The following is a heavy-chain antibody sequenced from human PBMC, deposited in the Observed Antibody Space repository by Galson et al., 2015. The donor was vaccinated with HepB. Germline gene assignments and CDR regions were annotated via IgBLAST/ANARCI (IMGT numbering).Heavy chain of an antibody. CDR2: ILPIFGTT. V-gene: IGHV1-69*13. CDR3: AREVDPIAMSDTSRSGGTWWYFDL. CDR1: GGIFSNYG. D-gene: IGHD6-19*01. Sequence: SVKVSCKASGGIFSNYGISWVRQVPGQGLEWMGGILPIFGTTNYAQKFQGRVTITADESTSTAYMELSDLTSEDMAVYYCAREVDPIAMSDTSRSGGTWWYFDLWGRGTLVTVSS. J-gene: IGHJ2*01.